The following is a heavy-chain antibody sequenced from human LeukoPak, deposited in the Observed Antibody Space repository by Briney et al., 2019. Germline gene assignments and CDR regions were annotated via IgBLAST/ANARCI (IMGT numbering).Heavy chain of an antibody. CDR3: TRGSGSYLGDYYFDY. CDR2: IRSKAYGGTT. D-gene: IGHD1-26*01. CDR1: GFTFGDYA. J-gene: IGHJ4*02. Sequence: GGSLRLSCTASGFTFGDYAMSWFRQAPGKGLEWVGFIRSKAYGGTTEYAVSVKGRFTISRDDSKSIAYLQMNSLKTEDTAVYYCTRGSGSYLGDYYFDYWGQGTLVTVSS. V-gene: IGHV3-49*03.